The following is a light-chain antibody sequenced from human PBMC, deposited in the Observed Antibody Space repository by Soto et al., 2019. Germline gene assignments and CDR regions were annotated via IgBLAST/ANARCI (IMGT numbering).Light chain of an antibody. CDR2: GVS. J-gene: IGKJ3*01. CDR1: QSDSSTS. CDR3: QQYGNSPNT. Sequence: ESVVTQSPGTLSLSPGERATLSCRASQSDSSTSLAWYQQKPGQAPRLLIYGVSRRATGIPDRFSGSGSGTDFTLTISRLEPEDFAVYYCQQYGNSPNTFGPGTKVDIK. V-gene: IGKV3-20*01.